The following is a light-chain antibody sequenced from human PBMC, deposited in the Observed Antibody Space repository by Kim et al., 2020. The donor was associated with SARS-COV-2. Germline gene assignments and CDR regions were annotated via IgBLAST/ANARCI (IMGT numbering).Light chain of an antibody. J-gene: IGLJ1*01. CDR1: KLGDKY. CDR3: QAWDSRTEV. V-gene: IGLV3-1*01. CDR2: QDS. Sequence: SYELTQPPSVSVSPGQTASITCSGDKLGDKYARWYQQKPGQSPVLVIYQDSKRPSGIPERFSGSNSGNTATLTISGTEARDEADYYCQAWDSRTEVFGTG.